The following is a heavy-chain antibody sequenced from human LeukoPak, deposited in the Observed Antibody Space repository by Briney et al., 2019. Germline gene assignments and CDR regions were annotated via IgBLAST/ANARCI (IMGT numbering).Heavy chain of an antibody. Sequence: PSETLSRTCIVSGYSIYSGYYWGWVRQPPGKGLEWIGSIYHSGSTYYNPSLKSRVTISVDTSKNKFYLKLSSVTAEDTAVYYCARDGGARGYSFIRGQNAFDIWGQGTMVTVSS. CDR3: ARDGGARGYSFIRGQNAFDI. CDR2: IYHSGST. V-gene: IGHV4-38-2*02. CDR1: GYSIYSGYY. D-gene: IGHD5-18*01. J-gene: IGHJ3*02.